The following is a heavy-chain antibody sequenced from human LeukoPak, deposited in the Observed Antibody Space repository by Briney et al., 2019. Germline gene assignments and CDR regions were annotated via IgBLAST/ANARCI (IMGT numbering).Heavy chain of an antibody. V-gene: IGHV3-21*01. CDR1: GFTLSSYS. D-gene: IGHD2-2*01. CDR2: ISSSGSYI. Sequence: GGSLRLSCAASGFTLSSYSMNWVRQAPGKGLEWVSCISSSGSYIYYADSVKGRFTISRDNAKNSLYLQMNNLRAEDTAVYYCARDEYASSPGYFDCWGQGTLVTVSS. J-gene: IGHJ4*02. CDR3: ARDEYASSPGYFDC.